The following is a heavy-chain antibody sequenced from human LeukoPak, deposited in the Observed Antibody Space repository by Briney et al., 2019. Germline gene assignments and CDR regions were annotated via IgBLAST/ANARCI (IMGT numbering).Heavy chain of an antibody. D-gene: IGHD2-15*01. V-gene: IGHV4-4*07. Sequence: PSETLSLTCTVSGGSISSYYWSWIRQPAGKGLEWIGRIYTSGSTNYNPSLKSRVTISVDTSKNQFSLNLSSVTAADTAVYFCARDVDIGWFDPWGQGTLVTVSS. CDR3: ARDVDIGWFDP. CDR1: GGSISSYY. J-gene: IGHJ5*02. CDR2: IYTSGST.